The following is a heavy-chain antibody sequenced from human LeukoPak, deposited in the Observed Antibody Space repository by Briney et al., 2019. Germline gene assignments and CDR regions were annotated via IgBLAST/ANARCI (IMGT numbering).Heavy chain of an antibody. CDR1: GFTFSSYA. V-gene: IGHV3-64*01. D-gene: IGHD1-26*01. Sequence: GGSLRLSCAASGFTFSSYAMHWVRQAPGKGLEYVSAISSNGGSTYYANSVKGRFTISRDNSKNTLYLQMNSLRAEDTAVYYCAKSRGESRGASNYWGQGTLVTVSS. CDR3: AKSRGESRGASNY. CDR2: ISSNGGST. J-gene: IGHJ4*02.